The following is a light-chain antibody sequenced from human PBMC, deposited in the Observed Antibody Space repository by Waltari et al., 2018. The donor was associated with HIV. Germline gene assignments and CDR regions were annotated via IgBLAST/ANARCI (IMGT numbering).Light chain of an antibody. J-gene: IGLJ2*01. CDR1: SSDVGDYNS. V-gene: IGLV2-8*01. CDR3: SSYAGSNNVV. CDR2: EVT. Sequence: QSALTQPPSEPGSPGQSVTISCTGTSSDVGDYNSVAWYQQHPGKAPKLLIAEVTKRPSGVPDRFSGSKSGNTASLTVSGLQAEDEADFYCSSYAGSNNVVFGGGTKLTVL.